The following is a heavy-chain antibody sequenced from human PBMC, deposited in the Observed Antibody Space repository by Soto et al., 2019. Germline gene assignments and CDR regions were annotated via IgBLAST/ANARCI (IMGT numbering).Heavy chain of an antibody. V-gene: IGHV4-59*01. J-gene: IGHJ4*02. CDR1: GDSSNNYY. D-gene: IGHD5-12*01. CDR3: AGGGGWLPEN. Sequence: QVQLQEAGPGLVKTSEALSLTCTVSGDSSNNYYWSWIRQPPGKGLEWIANIHDGGATTYNPSLERRVTISVDTPKKQFSLKLNSMTAADTAAYYCAGGGGWLPENWGQGTLVSVSS. CDR2: IHDGGAT.